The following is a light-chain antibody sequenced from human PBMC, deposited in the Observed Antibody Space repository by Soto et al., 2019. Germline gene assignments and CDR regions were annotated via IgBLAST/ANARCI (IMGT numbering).Light chain of an antibody. CDR1: SGDVGGYNY. Sequence: QYVLTQPRSVSGSPGQSVAISCAGTSGDVGGYNYVSWYQHHPGKAPKLIIYDVTQRQSGVPDRFSGSKSGNTASLTISGLQAEDEADYYCCSYAGDYSVVFGGGTKLTVL. CDR2: DVT. CDR3: CSYAGDYSVV. V-gene: IGLV2-11*01. J-gene: IGLJ2*01.